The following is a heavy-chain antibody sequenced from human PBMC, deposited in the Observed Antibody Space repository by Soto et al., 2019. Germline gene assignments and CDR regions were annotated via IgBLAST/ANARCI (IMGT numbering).Heavy chain of an antibody. D-gene: IGHD2-15*01. CDR2: ISGSGGST. V-gene: IGHV3-23*01. CDR1: GFTFSSYA. J-gene: IGHJ3*02. CDR3: ATQNLEVVAATFYAFDI. Sequence: EVQLLESGGGLVQPGGSLRLSCAASGFTFSSYAMSWVRQAPGKGLEWVSAISGSGGSTYYADSVKGRFTISRDNSKNTLYLQMNSLRAEDTAVYYCATQNLEVVAATFYAFDIWGQGTMVTVSS.